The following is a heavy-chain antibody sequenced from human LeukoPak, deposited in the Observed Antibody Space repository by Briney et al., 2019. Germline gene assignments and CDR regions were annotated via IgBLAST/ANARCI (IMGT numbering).Heavy chain of an antibody. CDR3: ARVLRYCSGGNCYSGGLGYMDV. D-gene: IGHD2-15*01. CDR1: GFTFSDYN. J-gene: IGHJ6*03. CDR2: ISRSGSTK. Sequence: GGSLRLSCAASGFTFSDYNMRWIRQAPGKGLEWVSSISRSGSTKYYADSVKGRFTISRDNAKNSLFLQMNSLRAEDTAVYYCARVLRYCSGGNCYSGGLGYMDVWGKGITVTISS. V-gene: IGHV3-11*01.